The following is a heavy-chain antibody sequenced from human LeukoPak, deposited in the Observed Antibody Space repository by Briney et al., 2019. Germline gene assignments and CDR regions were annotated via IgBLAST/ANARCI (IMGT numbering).Heavy chain of an antibody. Sequence: PGGSLRLSCAASGFTFSSYAMSWVRQAPGEGLEWVSAISGSGGSTYYADSVKGRFTISRDNSKNTLYLQMNSLRAEDTAVYYCAKDSGSSWYGGRFDPWGQGTLVTVSS. CDR3: AKDSGSSWYGGRFDP. D-gene: IGHD6-13*01. CDR1: GFTFSSYA. J-gene: IGHJ5*02. V-gene: IGHV3-23*01. CDR2: ISGSGGST.